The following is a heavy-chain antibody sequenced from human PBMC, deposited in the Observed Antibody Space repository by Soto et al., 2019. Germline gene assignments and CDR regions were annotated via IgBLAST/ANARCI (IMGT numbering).Heavy chain of an antibody. V-gene: IGHV1-18*01. CDR3: ARVGGPAAILGLWFDP. J-gene: IGHJ5*02. CDR1: GYTFTSDG. CDR2: ISAYNGNT. D-gene: IGHD2-2*02. Sequence: GASVKVSCKASGYTFTSDGISWVRQAPGQGLEWMGWISAYNGNTNYAQKLQGRVTMTTDTSTSTAYMELRSLRSDDTAVYYCARVGGPAAILGLWFDPWGQGTLVTVSS.